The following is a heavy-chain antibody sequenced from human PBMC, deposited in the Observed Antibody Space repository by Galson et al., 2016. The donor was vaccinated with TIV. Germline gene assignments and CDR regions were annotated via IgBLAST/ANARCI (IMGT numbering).Heavy chain of an antibody. CDR1: GFTFSRHG. CDR3: ARGNDPGATYSLDY. Sequence: SLRLSCAASGFTFSRHGMSWVRQAPGKGLEWVANIKQDGDYKYYVDSVKGRFTISRDNAKNSLYLQMNSLRAEDTAVYYCARGNDPGATYSLDYWGHGTLVTDCS. J-gene: IGHJ4*01. CDR2: IKQDGDYK. D-gene: IGHD1-1*01. V-gene: IGHV3-7*01.